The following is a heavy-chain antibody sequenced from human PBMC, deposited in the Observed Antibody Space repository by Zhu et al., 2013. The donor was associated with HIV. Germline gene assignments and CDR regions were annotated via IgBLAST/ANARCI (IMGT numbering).Heavy chain of an antibody. CDR3: ATSPYCSGGSCHNWFDP. V-gene: IGHV1-69*01. CDR1: GGTFSSYA. J-gene: IGHJ5*02. D-gene: IGHD2-15*01. CDR2: IIPIFGTA. Sequence: QVQLVQSGAEVKKPGSSVKVSCKASGGTFSSYAISWVRQAPGQGLEWMGGIIPIFGTANYAQKFQGRVTITADESTSTAYMELSSLRSEDTAVYYCATSPYCSGGSCHNWFDPWGQGTLVTVSS.